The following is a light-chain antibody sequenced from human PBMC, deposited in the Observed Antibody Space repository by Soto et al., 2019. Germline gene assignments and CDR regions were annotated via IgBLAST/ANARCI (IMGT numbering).Light chain of an antibody. Sequence: DIQMTQSPSSLSASVGGLFTIPCRASQSIGNHVNWYQQKPGKAPNLLIYAASTLQSGVPSRCSGSGSGTDFTLTSSSLQPGDFATYFCQHGYSTPLTFGGGTKVEIK. V-gene: IGKV1-39*01. J-gene: IGKJ4*01. CDR3: QHGYSTPLT. CDR1: QSIGNH. CDR2: AAS.